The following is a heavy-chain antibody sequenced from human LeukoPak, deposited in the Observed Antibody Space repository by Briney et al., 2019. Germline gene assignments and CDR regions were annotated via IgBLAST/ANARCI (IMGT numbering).Heavy chain of an antibody. D-gene: IGHD3-16*02. V-gene: IGHV3-21*01. Sequence: KPGGSLRLSCAASGFTFSSYSMNWVRQAPGKGLEWVSSISSSSSYIYYADSVKGRFTISRDNAKNSLYLQMNSLRAEDTAVYYCARSPLLGELSLLSFPFYYFDYWGQGTLVTVSS. CDR3: ARSPLLGELSLLSFPFYYFDY. CDR2: ISSSSSYI. J-gene: IGHJ4*02. CDR1: GFTFSSYS.